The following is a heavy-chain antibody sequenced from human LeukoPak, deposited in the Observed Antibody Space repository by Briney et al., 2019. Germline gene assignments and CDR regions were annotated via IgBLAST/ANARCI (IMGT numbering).Heavy chain of an antibody. CDR2: IIPIFGIA. CDR1: GGTFSSYA. Sequence: SVKVSCKASGGTFSSYAISWVRQAPGQGLEWMGRIIPIFGIANYAQKFQGRVTITADKSTSTAYIELSSLRSEDTAVYYCARELMDTAMVTGFGYWGQGTLVTVSS. D-gene: IGHD5-18*01. J-gene: IGHJ4*02. V-gene: IGHV1-69*04. CDR3: ARELMDTAMVTGFGY.